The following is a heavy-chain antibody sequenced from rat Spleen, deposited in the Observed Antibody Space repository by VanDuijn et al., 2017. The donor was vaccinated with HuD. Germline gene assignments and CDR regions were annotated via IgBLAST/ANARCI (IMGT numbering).Heavy chain of an antibody. D-gene: IGHD1-6*01. CDR1: GFTFNNYW. J-gene: IGHJ2*01. CDR2: ITNTGGST. Sequence: EVQLVESGGGLVQPGRSLKLSCVASGFTFNNYWMTWIRQAPGKGLEWVASITNTGGSTYYPDSVKGRFTISRDNAKSTLYLQMNSLRSEDTATYYCTREGVYYGSHYFDYWGQGVMVTVSS. CDR3: TREGVYYGSHYFDY. V-gene: IGHV5-31*01.